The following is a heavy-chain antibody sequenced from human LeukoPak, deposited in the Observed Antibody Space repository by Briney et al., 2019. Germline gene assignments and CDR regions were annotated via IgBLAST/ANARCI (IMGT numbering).Heavy chain of an antibody. CDR3: ATWRRRVPVVITIGFYFDY. J-gene: IGHJ4*02. Sequence: ASVKVSCKVSGYTLTELSMHWVRQAPGKGLEWMGGFDPEDGETIYAQKFQGRVTMTEDTSTDTAYMELSSLRSEDTAVYYCATWRRRVPVVITIGFYFDYWGQGTLVTVSS. V-gene: IGHV1-24*01. D-gene: IGHD3-22*01. CDR2: FDPEDGET. CDR1: GYTLTELS.